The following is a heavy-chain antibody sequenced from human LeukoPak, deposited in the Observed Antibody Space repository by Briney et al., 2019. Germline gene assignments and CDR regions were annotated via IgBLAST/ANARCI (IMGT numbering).Heavy chain of an antibody. CDR2: ISSSSYI. V-gene: IGHV3-21*01. CDR1: GFTFSSYG. CDR3: ARSYCSSTSCYAFDI. J-gene: IGHJ3*02. D-gene: IGHD2-2*01. Sequence: GGSLRLSCAASGFTFSSYGMHWVRQAPGKGLEWVSSISSSSYIYYADSVKGRFTISRDNAKNLLYLQMNSLRAEDTAVYYCARSYCSSTSCYAFDIWGQGTMVTVSS.